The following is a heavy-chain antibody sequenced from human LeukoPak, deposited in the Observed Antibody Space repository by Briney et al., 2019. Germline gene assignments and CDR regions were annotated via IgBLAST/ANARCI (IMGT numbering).Heavy chain of an antibody. J-gene: IGHJ5*02. V-gene: IGHV4-39*01. Sequence: PSETLSLTCTVSGGSISDTSYYWGWVRQPPGKGLEWIGSIHYTGSAYYNPSLKSRFTISVDTSKNQFSLKLSSVTAADTAVYYCASRAVTTLWFDPWGQGTLVTVSS. D-gene: IGHD4-17*01. CDR1: GGSISDTSYY. CDR3: ASRAVTTLWFDP. CDR2: IHYTGSA.